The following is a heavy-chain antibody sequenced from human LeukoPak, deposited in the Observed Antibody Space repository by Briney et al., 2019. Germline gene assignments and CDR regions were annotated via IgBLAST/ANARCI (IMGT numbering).Heavy chain of an antibody. V-gene: IGHV2-5*01. Sequence: SGPTLVNPTQTLTLTCTFSGFSLSTSGVGVGWIRQPPGGALEWLALLYWKDDERYSPSLRTRLTITKDTPKNQVVLTMTNMDPVDTTTYYCAHSACNSSKCYYYYYYYMDVWGKGTTVTVSS. CDR1: GFSLSTSGVG. CDR3: AHSACNSSKCYYYYYYYMDV. J-gene: IGHJ6*03. CDR2: LYWKDDE. D-gene: IGHD2/OR15-2a*01.